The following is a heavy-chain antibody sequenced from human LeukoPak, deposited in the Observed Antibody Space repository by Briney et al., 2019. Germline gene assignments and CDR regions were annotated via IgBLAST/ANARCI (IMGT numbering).Heavy chain of an antibody. CDR1: GFTFSSYV. V-gene: IGHV3-23*01. CDR2: ISNSGEST. D-gene: IGHD3-10*01. CDR3: ARDLAFRSVEANWFDP. J-gene: IGHJ5*02. Sequence: PGGSLRLSCAASGFTFSSYVMSWVRQAPGKGLEWVSGISNSGESTYYADSVKGRFTISRDNSKNTLYLQMNSLRAEDTAVYYCARDLAFRSVEANWFDPWGQGTLVTVSS.